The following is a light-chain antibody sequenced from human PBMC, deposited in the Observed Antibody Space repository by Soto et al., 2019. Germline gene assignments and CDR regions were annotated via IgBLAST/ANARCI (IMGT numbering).Light chain of an antibody. CDR2: DAS. CDR1: QSVSTS. J-gene: IGKJ3*01. Sequence: EIVLTQSPVTLSLSPGETATLSCRASQSVSTSLAWYQQKPGQAPRLLIFDASNRATGIPDRFSGSGSGTDFTLTISSLEPEDFAVYYCQQRTNWLFTFGPGTKVDIK. CDR3: QQRTNWLFT. V-gene: IGKV3-11*01.